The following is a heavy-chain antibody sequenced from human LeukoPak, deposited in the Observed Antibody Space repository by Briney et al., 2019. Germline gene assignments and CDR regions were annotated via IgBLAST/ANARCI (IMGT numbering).Heavy chain of an antibody. J-gene: IGHJ4*02. CDR2: ISSSGGTI. V-gene: IGHV3-48*03. CDR1: GFTFSSSE. CDR3: ARSGQHLFDF. Sequence: PGGSLRLSCAASGFTFSSSEMNWVRQAPGKGLEWVSYISSSGGTISYADSVKGRFTISRDNAKNSLYLQMNSLSAEDTAIYYCARSGQHLFDFWGQGTLVTVSS. D-gene: IGHD6-13*01.